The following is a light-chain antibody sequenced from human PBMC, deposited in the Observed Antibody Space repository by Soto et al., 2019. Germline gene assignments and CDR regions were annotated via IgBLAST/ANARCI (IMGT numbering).Light chain of an antibody. Sequence: SALPQPASVYGSPGQSITISCTGTSSDVGAYDFVSWYQQHPDKAPKLMIYEVIYRPSGVSNRFSGSKSVNTATLTISGFQAEDEGDYYCSSYTTSSTRFFGTGTKVPVL. CDR1: SSDVGAYDF. J-gene: IGLJ1*01. V-gene: IGLV2-14*03. CDR2: EVI. CDR3: SSYTTSSTRF.